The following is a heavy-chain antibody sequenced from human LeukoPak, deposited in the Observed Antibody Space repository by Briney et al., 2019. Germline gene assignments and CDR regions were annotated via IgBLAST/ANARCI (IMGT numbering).Heavy chain of an antibody. V-gene: IGHV1-18*01. CDR1: GGTFSSYA. J-gene: IGHJ4*02. CDR3: ARAMYYYDSSGYPQYYFDY. CDR2: ISAYNGNT. Sequence: ASVKVSCKASGGTFSSYAISWVRQAPGQGLEWMGWISAYNGNTNYAQKLQGRVTMTTDTSTSTAYMELRSLRSDDTAVYYCARAMYYYDSSGYPQYYFDYWGQGTLVTVSS. D-gene: IGHD3-22*01.